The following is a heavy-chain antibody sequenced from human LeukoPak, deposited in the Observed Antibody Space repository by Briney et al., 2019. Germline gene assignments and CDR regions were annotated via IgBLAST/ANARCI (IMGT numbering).Heavy chain of an antibody. Sequence: SETLSLACTVSGGSISSGGYYWSWIRQHPGKGLEWIGYIYYSGSTYYNPSLKSRVTISVDTSKNQFSLKLSSVTAADTAVYYCARTVGATTYDYWGQGTLVTVSS. CDR2: IYYSGST. J-gene: IGHJ4*02. CDR1: GGSISSGGYY. V-gene: IGHV4-31*03. D-gene: IGHD1-26*01. CDR3: ARTVGATTYDY.